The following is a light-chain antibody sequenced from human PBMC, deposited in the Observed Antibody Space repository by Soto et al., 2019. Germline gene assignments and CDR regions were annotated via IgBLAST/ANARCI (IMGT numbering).Light chain of an antibody. CDR3: QQYKSLSYT. CDR1: QSISSW. J-gene: IGKJ2*01. V-gene: IGKV1-5*01. CDR2: DAS. Sequence: DIQMTQSPSTLSASVGDRVTITCRASQSISSWLAWYQQKPGKAPKLLIYDASSLESGVPSRFSGSGSGTEFTLTISSLQPDDFATYYCQQYKSLSYTFGQGTKVDIK.